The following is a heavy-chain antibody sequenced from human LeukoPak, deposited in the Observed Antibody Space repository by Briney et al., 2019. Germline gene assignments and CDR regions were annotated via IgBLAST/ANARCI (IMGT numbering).Heavy chain of an antibody. V-gene: IGHV4-4*02. CDR1: GGSIDMTNY. CDR3: TRENRPFCPFAY. J-gene: IGHJ4*02. Sequence: SETLSLTCGVSGGSIDMTNYWSWVRQAPGKGLEWIGEIAHDGTRNYNAFLRSRVAMSLDRANNQFSLSLTSVTAADTAVYYCTRENRPFCPFAYWGQGVLVTVSS. D-gene: IGHD2/OR15-2a*01. CDR2: IAHDGTR.